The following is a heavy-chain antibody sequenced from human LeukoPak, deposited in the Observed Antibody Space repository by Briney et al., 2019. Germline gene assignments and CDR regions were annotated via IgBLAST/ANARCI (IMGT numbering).Heavy chain of an antibody. J-gene: IGHJ6*03. V-gene: IGHV3-23*01. D-gene: IGHD3-3*01. CDR3: ASSHYDFWSGSYYYMDV. CDR2: ISGSGGST. CDR1: GFTVSSNY. Sequence: GGSLRLSCAASGFTVSSNYMSWVRQAPGKGLEWVSAISGSGGSTYYADSVKGRFTISRDNSKNTLYLQMNSLRAEDTAVYYCASSHYDFWSGSYYYMDVWGKGTTVTVSS.